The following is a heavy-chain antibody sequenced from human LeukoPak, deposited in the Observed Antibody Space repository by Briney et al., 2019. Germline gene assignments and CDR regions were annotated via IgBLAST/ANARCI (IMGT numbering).Heavy chain of an antibody. CDR2: IYHSGST. J-gene: IGHJ6*03. V-gene: IGHV4-38-2*02. CDR3: ARDQPYMDV. Sequence: PSETLSLTCIVSGYSISSGYYWVWIRQPPGQGLEWIGSIYHSGSTLYNPSLKSRVTISVDTSKNKFSLKLSSVTPADTAMYYCARDQPYMDVWGEGTTVTVSS. CDR1: GYSISSGYY.